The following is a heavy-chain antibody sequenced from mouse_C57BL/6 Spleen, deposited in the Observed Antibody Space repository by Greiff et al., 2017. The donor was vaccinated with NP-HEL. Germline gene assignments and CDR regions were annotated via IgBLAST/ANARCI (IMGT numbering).Heavy chain of an antibody. Sequence: QVQLQQSGPELVKPGASVKISCKASGYAFSSSWMNWVKQRPGKGLEWIGRIYPGDGDTNYNGKFKGKATLTADKSSSTAYMQLSSLTSEDSAVYLCARERYDEGSCYAMDYWGQGTSVTVSS. CDR3: ARERYDEGSCYAMDY. D-gene: IGHD2-14*01. J-gene: IGHJ4*01. CDR1: GYAFSSSW. CDR2: IYPGDGDT. V-gene: IGHV1-82*01.